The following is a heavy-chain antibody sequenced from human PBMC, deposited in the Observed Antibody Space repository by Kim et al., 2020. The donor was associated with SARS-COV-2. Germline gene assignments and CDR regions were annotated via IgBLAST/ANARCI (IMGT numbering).Heavy chain of an antibody. CDR2: INHSGST. J-gene: IGHJ5*01. Sequence: SETLSLTCAVYGGSFSGYYWSWIRQPPGKGLEWIGEINHSGSTNYNPSLKSRVTISVDTSKNQFSLKLSSVTAADTAVYYCARGSKEYYDFWSGYYLWF. V-gene: IGHV4-34*01. CDR3: ARGSKEYYDFWSGYYLWF. CDR1: GGSFSGYY. D-gene: IGHD3-3*01.